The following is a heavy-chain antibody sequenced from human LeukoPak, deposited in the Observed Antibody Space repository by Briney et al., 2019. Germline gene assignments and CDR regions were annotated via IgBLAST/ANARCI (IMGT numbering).Heavy chain of an antibody. D-gene: IGHD3-3*01. CDR2: INSDGSST. Sequence: GGSLRLSCAASGFTFSSYWMHWVRQAPGKGLVWVSRINSDGSSTSYADSVKGRFTISRDNAKNTLYLQMNSLRAEGTAVYYCARDGSGYYYYYYMDVWGKGTTVTVSS. CDR1: GFTFSSYW. V-gene: IGHV3-74*01. CDR3: ARDGSGYYYYYYMDV. J-gene: IGHJ6*03.